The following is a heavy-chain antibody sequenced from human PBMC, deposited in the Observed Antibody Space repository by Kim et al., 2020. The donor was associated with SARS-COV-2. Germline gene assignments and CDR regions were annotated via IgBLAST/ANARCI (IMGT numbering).Heavy chain of an antibody. CDR1: GFTFSNRW. D-gene: IGHD2-15*01. CDR3: ARVCSGADCDLHS. Sequence: GGSLRLSCAASGFTFSNRWMHWVRQTPGKGLVWISRIYEDGSVSNYADAMKGRFTISSDNAKNTMFLQMNNLKIEDTGVYYCARVCSGADCDLHSWGQGSLVTVSS. V-gene: IGHV3-74*01. CDR2: IYEDGSVS. J-gene: IGHJ4*02.